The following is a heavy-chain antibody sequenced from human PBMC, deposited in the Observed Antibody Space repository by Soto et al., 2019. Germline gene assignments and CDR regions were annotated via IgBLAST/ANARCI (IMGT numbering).Heavy chain of an antibody. CDR1: GYIFTGYY. D-gene: IGHD2-8*01. CDR3: ARDIVLMENWFDP. J-gene: IGHJ5*02. V-gene: IGHV1-2*02. CDR2: INPNSGGT. Sequence: ASVKVSCKASGYIFTGYYMHWVRQAPGQGLEWMGWINPNSGGTNYAQKFQGRVTMTRDTSISTAYMELSRLRSDDTAVYYCARDIVLMENWFDPWGQGTLVTVSS.